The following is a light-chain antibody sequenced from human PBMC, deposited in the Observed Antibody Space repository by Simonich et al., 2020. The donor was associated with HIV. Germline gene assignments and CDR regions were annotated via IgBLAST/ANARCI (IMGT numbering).Light chain of an antibody. CDR3: SSYTSSSTFRV. V-gene: IGLV2-14*01. J-gene: IGLJ3*02. CDR2: DVS. Sequence: QFALIQPASVSGFPGKSFTISFTGTCRDVGAYNYVSWYHQHPGKSSKLMIYDVSGRPLGVSNRFSGSKSGNTASLTISGLQGEDEADYYCSSYTSSSTFRVFGGGTKLTVL. CDR1: CRDVGAYNY.